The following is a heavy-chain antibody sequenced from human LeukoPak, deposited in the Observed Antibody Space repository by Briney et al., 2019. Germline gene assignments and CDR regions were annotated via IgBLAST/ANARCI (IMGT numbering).Heavy chain of an antibody. J-gene: IGHJ4*02. CDR3: ARIVPAAMGSYFDY. Sequence: ASVKVSCKASGYTFTGYYMHWVRQAPGQGLEWMGWINPNSGGTNYAQKFQGRVTMTRDTSISTAYMELSRLRSDDTAVYYCARIVPAAMGSYFDYWGQGTLVTVYS. CDR2: INPNSGGT. D-gene: IGHD2-2*01. V-gene: IGHV1-2*02. CDR1: GYTFTGYY.